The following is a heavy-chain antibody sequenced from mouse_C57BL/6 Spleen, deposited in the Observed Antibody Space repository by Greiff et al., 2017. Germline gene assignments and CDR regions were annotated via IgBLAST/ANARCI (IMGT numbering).Heavy chain of an antibody. CDR3: VRHNYDEGAGYAMDY. CDR2: IRSKSNNYAT. J-gene: IGHJ4*01. D-gene: IGHD2-4*01. Sequence: EVKVVESGGGLVQPKGSLKLSCAASGFSFNTYAMNWVRQAPGKGLEWVARIRSKSNNYATYYADSVKDRFTISRDDSESMLYLQMNNLKTEDTAMYYCVRHNYDEGAGYAMDYWGQGTSVTVSS. CDR1: GFSFNTYA. V-gene: IGHV10-1*01.